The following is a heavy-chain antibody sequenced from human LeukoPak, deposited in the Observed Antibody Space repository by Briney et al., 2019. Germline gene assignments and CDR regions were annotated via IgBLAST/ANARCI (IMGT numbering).Heavy chain of an antibody. V-gene: IGHV1-8*01. D-gene: IGHD3-10*01. Sequence: ASVKVSCKASGYTFTSYDINWVRQATGQGLEWMGWMNPNSGNTGYAQKFQGRVTMTRNTSISTAYMELSSLRSEDTAVYYCARDDGEVTMVRGGGQYYFDYWGQGTLVTVSS. CDR3: ARDDGEVTMVRGGGQYYFDY. CDR1: GYTFTSYD. J-gene: IGHJ4*02. CDR2: MNPNSGNT.